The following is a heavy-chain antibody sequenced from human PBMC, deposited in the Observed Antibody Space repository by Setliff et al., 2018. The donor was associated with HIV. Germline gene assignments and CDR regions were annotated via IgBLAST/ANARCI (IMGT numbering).Heavy chain of an antibody. V-gene: IGHV3-74*01. CDR1: GFTFSNYW. CDR3: AKGVKWLDP. Sequence: GGSLRLSCAASGFTFSNYWMHWVRQAPGKGLVWVSRIYSDGNTTNYADSVRGRFTISRDNAKNTLYLQMNSLGAEDTAVYYCAKGVKWLDPWGQGTLVTVSS. D-gene: IGHD3-16*01. CDR2: IYSDGNTT. J-gene: IGHJ5*02.